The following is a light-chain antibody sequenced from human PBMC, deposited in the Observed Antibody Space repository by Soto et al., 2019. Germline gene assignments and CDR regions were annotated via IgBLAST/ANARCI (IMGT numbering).Light chain of an antibody. J-gene: IGLJ2*01. CDR1: SSDVGSYNL. Sequence: QSALTQPASVSGSPGQSITISCTGTSSDVGSYNLVSWYLQHPGKAPELLIYEVTKRPSGVSNRFSGSKSGNTASLTISGLQAEDETDYYCSSYTSTNHVVFGGGTQLTVL. CDR2: EVT. CDR3: SSYTSTNHVV. V-gene: IGLV2-14*02.